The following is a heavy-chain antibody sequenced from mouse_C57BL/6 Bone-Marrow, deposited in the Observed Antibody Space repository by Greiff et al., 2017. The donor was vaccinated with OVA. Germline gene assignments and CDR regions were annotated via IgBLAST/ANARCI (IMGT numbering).Heavy chain of an antibody. J-gene: IGHJ3*01. D-gene: IGHD2-2*01. Sequence: EVKVVESGGGLVQPGESLKLSCESNEYEFPSHDMSWVRKTPEKRLELVAAINSDGGSTYYPDTMERRFIISRDNTKKTLCLQMSSLRSEDTALYYCARHDRGYGTFAYCGQGTLVTVSA. CDR1: EYEFPSHD. CDR2: INSDGGST. CDR3: ARHDRGYGTFAY. V-gene: IGHV5-2*01.